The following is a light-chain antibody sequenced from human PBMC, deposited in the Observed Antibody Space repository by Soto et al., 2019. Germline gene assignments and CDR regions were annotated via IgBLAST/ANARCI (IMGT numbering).Light chain of an antibody. Sequence: QSVLTQMPSVSGAPGQRVTISCTGRSSNIGAGYDVHWYQHLPGTAPKLLIYGTTNRPSGVPDRFSGSKSGISASLAITGLQAEDEADYYCHSYDSSLSASVFGAGTKVTXL. CDR2: GTT. CDR1: SSNIGAGYD. J-gene: IGLJ1*01. CDR3: HSYDSSLSASV. V-gene: IGLV1-40*01.